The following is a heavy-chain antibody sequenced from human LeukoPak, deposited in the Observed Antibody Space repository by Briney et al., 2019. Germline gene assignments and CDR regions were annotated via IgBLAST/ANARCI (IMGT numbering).Heavy chain of an antibody. D-gene: IGHD5-18*01. Sequence: PGGSLRLSCAASGFTFDDYAMHWVRQAPGKGLEWVSLISGEGGSTYYADSVKGRFTISRDNSKNSLYLQMNSLRTEDTALYYCAKDMGYSYGPNYYYYYGMDVWGQGTTVTVSS. CDR3: AKDMGYSYGPNYYYYYGMDV. CDR2: ISGEGGST. J-gene: IGHJ6*02. V-gene: IGHV3-43*02. CDR1: GFTFDDYA.